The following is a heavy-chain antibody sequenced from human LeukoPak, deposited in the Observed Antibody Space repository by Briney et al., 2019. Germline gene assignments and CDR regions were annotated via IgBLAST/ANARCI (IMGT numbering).Heavy chain of an antibody. D-gene: IGHD3-10*01. CDR1: GGTFSSYA. V-gene: IGHV1-69*13. Sequence: GASVKVSCKASGGTFSSYAISWVRQAPGQGLEWMGGIIPIFGTANYAQKFQGRVTITADESTSTVYMELSSLRSEDTAVYYCARDFSKGYYGSGSYWPWGQGTLVTVSS. J-gene: IGHJ5*02. CDR2: IIPIFGTA. CDR3: ARDFSKGYYGSGSYWP.